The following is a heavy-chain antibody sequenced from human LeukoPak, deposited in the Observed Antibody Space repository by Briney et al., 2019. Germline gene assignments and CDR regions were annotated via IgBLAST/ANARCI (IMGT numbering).Heavy chain of an antibody. CDR1: GYTFTSYG. J-gene: IGHJ4*02. D-gene: IGHD4-17*01. CDR3: ARAGPYGDYDY. CDR2: ISAYNGNT. Sequence: ATVKVSCKASGYTFTSYGISWVRQAPGQGLDWMGWISAYNGNTNYAQKLQGRVTMTTDTSTSTAYMELMSLRSDDTAVYYCARAGPYGDYDYWGQGTLVTVSS. V-gene: IGHV1-18*01.